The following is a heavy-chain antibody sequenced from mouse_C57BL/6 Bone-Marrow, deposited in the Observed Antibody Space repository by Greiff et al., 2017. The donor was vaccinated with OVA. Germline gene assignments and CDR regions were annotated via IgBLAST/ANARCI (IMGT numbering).Heavy chain of an antibody. Sequence: QVQLQQSGPELVKPGASVKISCKASGYAFSSSWMNWVKQRPGKGLEWIGRIYPGDGDTNYNGKFKGKATLTADKSSSTAYMQLSSLTSEDSAVYFCARRITTDYYYAMDYWGQGTSVTVSS. CDR2: IYPGDGDT. J-gene: IGHJ4*01. D-gene: IGHD2-4*01. V-gene: IGHV1-82*01. CDR1: GYAFSSSW. CDR3: ARRITTDYYYAMDY.